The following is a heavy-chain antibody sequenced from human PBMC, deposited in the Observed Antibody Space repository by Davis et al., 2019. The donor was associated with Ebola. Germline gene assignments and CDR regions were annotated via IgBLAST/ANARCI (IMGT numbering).Heavy chain of an antibody. V-gene: IGHV3-23*01. D-gene: IGHD3-22*01. CDR1: GFTFSSYA. CDR3: AKSPLITMIVVVMRWYVD. Sequence: GESLKISCAASGFTFSSYAMSWVRQAPGKGLEWVSAISGSGGSTYYADSVKGRFTISRDNSKNTLYLQMNSLRAEDTAVYYCAKSPLITMIVVVMRWYVDWGQGTLVTVSS. J-gene: IGHJ4*02. CDR2: ISGSGGST.